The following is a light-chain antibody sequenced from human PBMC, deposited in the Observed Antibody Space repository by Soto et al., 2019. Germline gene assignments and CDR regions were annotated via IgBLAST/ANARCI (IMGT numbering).Light chain of an antibody. CDR2: DAS. Sequence: EIVLTQSPATLSLSPGERATLSCRASQSVSSYLAWYQQKPGQAPRLLIYDASTRATGIPARFRGRGSGTDFTLSISSLEPEDFAVYYCQQRGYTFGQGTKLEIK. CDR1: QSVSSY. V-gene: IGKV3-11*01. CDR3: QQRGYT. J-gene: IGKJ2*01.